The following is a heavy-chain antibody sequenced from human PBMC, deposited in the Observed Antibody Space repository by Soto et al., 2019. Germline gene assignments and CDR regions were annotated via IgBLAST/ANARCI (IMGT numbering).Heavy chain of an antibody. CDR1: GFTFSDHG. CDR2: IAGSVGST. D-gene: IGHD6-6*01. Sequence: EVQLLESGGGLVQPGGSLRLSCTASGFTFSDHGMSWVRQAPGKGLEWVSAIAGSVGSTYYSDSVKGRFTISRDNSKNTLYLQMNSLRDEDTAVYYCAKDRTIAARNYDEWGQGVLVTVSS. J-gene: IGHJ4*02. CDR3: AKDRTIAARNYDE. V-gene: IGHV3-23*01.